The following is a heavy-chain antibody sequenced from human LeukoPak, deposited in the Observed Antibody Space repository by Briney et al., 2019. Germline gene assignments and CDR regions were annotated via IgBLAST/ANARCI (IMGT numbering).Heavy chain of an antibody. CDR1: GFTFSSYS. Sequence: GGSLRLSCAASGFTFSSYSMNWVRQVPGKGLEWVSSISSSSSYIYYADSVKGRFTISRDNAKNSLYLQMNSLRAEDTAVYYCASDHYDSSGYRVDYWGQGTLVTVSS. J-gene: IGHJ4*02. CDR3: ASDHYDSSGYRVDY. D-gene: IGHD3-22*01. V-gene: IGHV3-21*01. CDR2: ISSSSSYI.